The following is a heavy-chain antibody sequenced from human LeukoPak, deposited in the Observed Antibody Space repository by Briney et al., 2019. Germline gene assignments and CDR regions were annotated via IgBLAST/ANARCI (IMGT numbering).Heavy chain of an antibody. J-gene: IGHJ4*02. CDR2: INHSGST. Sequence: SETLSLTCAVYGGSFSGYYWSWIRQPPGKGLEWIGEINHSGSTNYNPSLKSRVTISVDTSKNQFSLKLSSVTAADTAVYYCARGARGYGSGKCYSDYWGQGTLVTVSS. CDR1: GGSFSGYY. CDR3: ARGARGYGSGKCYSDY. V-gene: IGHV4-34*01. D-gene: IGHD3-10*01.